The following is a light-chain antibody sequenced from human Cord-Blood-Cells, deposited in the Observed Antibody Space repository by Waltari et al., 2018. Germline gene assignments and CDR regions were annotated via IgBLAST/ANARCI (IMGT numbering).Light chain of an antibody. CDR1: QIVSSY. CDR3: QQRSNWPYT. J-gene: IGKJ2*01. Sequence: EIVLTQSPATLSLSPGERATLSCRASQIVSSYLAWYKQKPGQAPRLLIYDASNRATGIPARFSGSGSVTDFTLTISSLEPEDFAVYYCQQRSNWPYTFGQGAKLEIK. CDR2: DAS. V-gene: IGKV3-11*01.